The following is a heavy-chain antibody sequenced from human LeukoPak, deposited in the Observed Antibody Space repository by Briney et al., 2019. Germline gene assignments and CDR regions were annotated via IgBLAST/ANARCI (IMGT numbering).Heavy chain of an antibody. Sequence: GGSLRLSCAASGLTFSNYWLTWVRQAPGQGLEWVANIKQDGSEKHYVDSVKGRFTISRDNAKNSLYLRMNSLRAEDTAVYYCARDRQIAYWGQGTLVTVSS. V-gene: IGHV3-7*01. CDR1: GLTFSNYW. J-gene: IGHJ4*02. CDR2: IKQDGSEK. CDR3: ARDRQIAY.